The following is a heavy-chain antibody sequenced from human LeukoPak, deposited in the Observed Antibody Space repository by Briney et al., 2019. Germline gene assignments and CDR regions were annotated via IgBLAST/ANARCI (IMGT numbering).Heavy chain of an antibody. D-gene: IGHD3-3*01. CDR3: ARGQIFGVVIEYFQH. Sequence: GGSLRLSCAASGFTFSSYAMSWVRQAPGKGLEWVSAISGSGGSTYYADSVKGRFTISRDNSKNTLYLQMNSLRAEDTAVYYCARGQIFGVVIEYFQHWGQGTLVTVSS. J-gene: IGHJ1*01. CDR2: ISGSGGST. CDR1: GFTFSSYA. V-gene: IGHV3-23*01.